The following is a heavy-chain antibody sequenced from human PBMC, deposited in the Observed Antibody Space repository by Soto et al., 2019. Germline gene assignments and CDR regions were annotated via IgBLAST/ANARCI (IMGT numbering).Heavy chain of an antibody. V-gene: IGHV1-46*01. CDR2: INPSGGST. D-gene: IGHD6-19*01. CDR1: GYTFTSYY. J-gene: IGHJ6*02. CDR3: ARVSGAVAYYYYYYGMDV. Sequence: QVQLVQSGAEVKKPGASVKVSCKASGYTFTSYYMHWVRQAPGQGLEWMGIINPSGGSTSYAQKFQGRVTMTRDTSTSTVYMEQSSLRSEDTAVYYCARVSGAVAYYYYYYGMDVCDQGTTVTVSS.